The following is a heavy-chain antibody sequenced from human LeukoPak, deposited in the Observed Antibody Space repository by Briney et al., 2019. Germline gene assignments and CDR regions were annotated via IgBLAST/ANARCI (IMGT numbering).Heavy chain of an antibody. D-gene: IGHD3-16*01. CDR3: ARVSPHRKMSYGNQNWFDT. V-gene: IGHV1-18*01. J-gene: IGHJ5*02. Sequence: SVKVSFKASGYTFTSYGISGVGQAPGQGLEGMGWISAYNGNINYAQKLQGRLTMTTDTSTSTAYMELRSLRSDDTAVYYCARVSPHRKMSYGNQNWFDTWGQGTLVTVSS. CDR1: GYTFTSYG. CDR2: ISAYNGNI.